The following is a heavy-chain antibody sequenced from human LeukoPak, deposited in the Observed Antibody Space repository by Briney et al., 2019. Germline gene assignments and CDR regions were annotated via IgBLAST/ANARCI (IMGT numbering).Heavy chain of an antibody. CDR3: ARGGPGSGRYFYTDV. Sequence: PSETLSLTCTVSGGSISNSPYYWGWIRQPPGKGLEWLGYVFYNGATNFNPSLQSRLTMSVDTSTNQFSLNLRSVNAADTAVYFCARGGPGSGRYFYTDVWGRGTTVTVSS. CDR2: VFYNGAT. J-gene: IGHJ6*03. CDR1: GGSISNSPYY. V-gene: IGHV4-61*05. D-gene: IGHD1-14*01.